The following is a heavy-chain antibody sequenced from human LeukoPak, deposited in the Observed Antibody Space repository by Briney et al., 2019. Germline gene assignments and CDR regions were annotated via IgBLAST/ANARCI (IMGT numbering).Heavy chain of an antibody. D-gene: IGHD3-22*01. Sequence: PGGSLRLSCTASGFSLRNHGMSWVRQAPGKGLEWVSTISGSGGNTYYADSVKGRFTISRDTSKNTLYLQMNSPRAEDTAVYYCAKDMYYDSSGPVFDYWGQGTLVTVSS. J-gene: IGHJ4*02. CDR3: AKDMYYDSSGPVFDY. V-gene: IGHV3-23*01. CDR2: ISGSGGNT. CDR1: GFSLRNHG.